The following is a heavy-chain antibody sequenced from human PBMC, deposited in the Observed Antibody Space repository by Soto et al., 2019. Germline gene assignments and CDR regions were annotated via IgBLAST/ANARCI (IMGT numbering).Heavy chain of an antibody. Sequence: EVQLVESGGGLVQPGGSLRLSCAASGFTFSSYEMNWVRQAPGKGLVWVSYISSSGSTIYYADSVKGRFTISRDNAKNSLYLQMNSLRAEDTAVYYCARDSGPGIAAAGLDYWGQGTLVTVSS. J-gene: IGHJ4*02. CDR2: ISSSGSTI. V-gene: IGHV3-48*03. D-gene: IGHD6-13*01. CDR1: GFTFSSYE. CDR3: ARDSGPGIAAAGLDY.